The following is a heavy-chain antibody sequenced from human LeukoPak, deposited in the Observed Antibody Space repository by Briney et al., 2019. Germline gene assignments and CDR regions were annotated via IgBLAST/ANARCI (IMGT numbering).Heavy chain of an antibody. Sequence: GRSLRLSCAASGIPFDDKAMHWVRQAPGKGLEWVAGISRNSDSTGYADSVKGRFTISRDNAKNSLYLQMNSLRAEDMALYYCVKDIGSGSYRYGGYFDYWGQGTLVTVSS. J-gene: IGHJ4*02. D-gene: IGHD1-26*01. V-gene: IGHV3-9*03. CDR1: GIPFDDKA. CDR3: VKDIGSGSYRYGGYFDY. CDR2: ISRNSDST.